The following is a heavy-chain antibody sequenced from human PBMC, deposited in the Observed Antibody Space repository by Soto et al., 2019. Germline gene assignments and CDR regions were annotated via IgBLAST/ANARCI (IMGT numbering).Heavy chain of an antibody. Sequence: SLTCTVSGGSISSSSYYWGWIRQPPGKGLEWIGSIYYSGSTYYNPSLKSRVTISVDTSKNQFSLKLSSVTAADTAVYYCARGLAYDSSGYYFDYWGQGTLVTVSS. CDR1: GGSISSSSYY. CDR3: ARGLAYDSSGYYFDY. V-gene: IGHV4-39*07. J-gene: IGHJ4*02. CDR2: IYYSGST. D-gene: IGHD3-22*01.